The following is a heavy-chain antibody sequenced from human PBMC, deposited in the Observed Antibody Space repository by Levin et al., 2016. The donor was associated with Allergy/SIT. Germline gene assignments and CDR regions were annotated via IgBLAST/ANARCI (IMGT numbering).Heavy chain of an antibody. CDR2: IIPIFGTA. CDR3: ARQVVRTPFRGAENYYYYMDV. Sequence: SVKVSCKASGYTFTSYYMHWVRQAPGQGLEWMGGIIPIFGTANYAQKFQGRVTITADESTSTAYMELSSLRSEDTAVYYCARQVVRTPFRGAENYYYYMDVWGKGTTVTVSS. V-gene: IGHV1-69*13. J-gene: IGHJ6*03. CDR1: GYTFTSYY. D-gene: IGHD3-16*01.